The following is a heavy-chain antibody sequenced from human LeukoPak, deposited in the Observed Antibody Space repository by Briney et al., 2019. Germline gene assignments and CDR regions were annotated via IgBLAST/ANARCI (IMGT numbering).Heavy chain of an antibody. CDR3: ARDRGRYDSSGYYYEGYFDY. CDR1: RFTFSSYS. D-gene: IGHD3-22*01. V-gene: IGHV3-21*01. Sequence: TGGSLRLSCAASRFTFSSYSMNWVRQAPGKGLEWVSCISSRSSYIYYADSVKGRFTISRDNAKNSLYLQMNSLRAEDTAVYYCARDRGRYDSSGYYYEGYFDYWGQGTLVTVSS. J-gene: IGHJ4*02. CDR2: ISSRSSYI.